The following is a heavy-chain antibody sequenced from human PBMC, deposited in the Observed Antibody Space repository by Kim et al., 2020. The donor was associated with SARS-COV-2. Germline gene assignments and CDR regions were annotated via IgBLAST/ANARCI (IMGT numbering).Heavy chain of an antibody. V-gene: IGHV3-21*01. J-gene: IGHJ6*02. D-gene: IGHD1-26*01. CDR2: ISSSSSYI. CDR1: GFTFSSYS. CDR3: AREAWYSGGDYYYYGMDV. Sequence: GGSLRLSCAASGFTFSSYSMNWVRQAPGKGLEWVSSISSSSSYIYYADSVKGRFTISRDNAKNSLYLQMNSLRAEDTAVYYCAREAWYSGGDYYYYGMDVWGQGTTVTVSS.